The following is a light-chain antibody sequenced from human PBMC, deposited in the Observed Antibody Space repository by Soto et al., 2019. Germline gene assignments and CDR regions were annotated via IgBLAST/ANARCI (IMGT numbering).Light chain of an antibody. CDR1: QSVSTF. J-gene: IGKJ4*01. CDR3: QQRSNWPLT. V-gene: IGKV3-11*01. Sequence: EIVLTQSPATVSLSPGERATLSCRASQSVSTFLAWYQQKPGQAPRLLLYDASNRATGIPARFSGSGSGTDFILTISSLEPEDFAVYYCQQRSNWPLTFGGGTKVEIK. CDR2: DAS.